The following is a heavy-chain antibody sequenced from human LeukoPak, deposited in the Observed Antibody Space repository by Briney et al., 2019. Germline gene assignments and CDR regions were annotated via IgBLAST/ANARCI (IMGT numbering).Heavy chain of an antibody. J-gene: IGHJ4*02. CDR3: ARSRGFYSNYGY. V-gene: IGHV4-39*01. D-gene: IGHD4-11*01. CDR1: GGSISSSSYY. Sequence: SETLSLTCTVSGGSISSSSYYWGWIRQPPGKGLEWIGSIYYSGSTYYNPSLKSRVTISVDTSKNQFSLKLSSVTAADTAVYHCARSRGFYSNYGYWGQGTLVTVSS. CDR2: IYYSGST.